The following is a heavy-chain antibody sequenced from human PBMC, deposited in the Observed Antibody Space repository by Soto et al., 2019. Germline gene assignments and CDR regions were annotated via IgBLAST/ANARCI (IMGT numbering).Heavy chain of an antibody. CDR3: ARVIRYYYDSSGYYSYYYGMDV. D-gene: IGHD3-22*01. CDR2: ISGSGGTT. CDR1: GFTFSTYA. V-gene: IGHV3-23*01. Sequence: EVQLLESGGGLVQPGGSLRLSCAASGFTFSTYAMSWVRQAPGKGLEWVSAISGSGGTTYYADSVKGRFTISRDNSKNILDLQMNSLRAEDTAVYFCARVIRYYYDSSGYYSYYYGMDVWGQGTTVTVAS. J-gene: IGHJ6*02.